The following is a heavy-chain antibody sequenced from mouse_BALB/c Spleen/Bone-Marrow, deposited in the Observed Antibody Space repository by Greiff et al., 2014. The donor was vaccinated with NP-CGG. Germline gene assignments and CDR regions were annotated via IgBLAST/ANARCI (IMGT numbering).Heavy chain of an antibody. CDR1: GFTFSSYT. V-gene: IGHV5-12-2*01. CDR3: ARRAGAY. J-gene: IGHJ3*01. Sequence: EVQLQQSGGGLVQPGGSPKLSCAASGFTFSSYTMSWVRQTPEKRLEWVAYISNGGGSTYYPDTVKGRFTIPRDNAKNTLYLQMSSLKSEDTAMYYCARRAGAYWGQGTLVTVSA. CDR2: ISNGGGST. D-gene: IGHD3-3*01.